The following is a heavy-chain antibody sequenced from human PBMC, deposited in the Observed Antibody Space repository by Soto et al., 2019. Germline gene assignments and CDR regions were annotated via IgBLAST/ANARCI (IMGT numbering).Heavy chain of an antibody. CDR2: ISGSGGST. J-gene: IGHJ4*02. CDR3: AKGPRITMVRGVIINPNDY. D-gene: IGHD3-10*01. V-gene: IGHV3-23*01. CDR1: GFTFSGRS. Sequence: GGSLRLSCSASGFTFSGRSMHWVRQAPGKGLEWVSAISGSGGSTYYADSVKGRFTISRDNSKNTLYLQMNSLRAEDTAVYYCAKGPRITMVRGVIINPNDYWGQGTLLTVS.